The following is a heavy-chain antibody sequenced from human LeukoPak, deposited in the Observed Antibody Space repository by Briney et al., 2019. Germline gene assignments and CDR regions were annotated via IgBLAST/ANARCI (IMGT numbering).Heavy chain of an antibody. CDR1: GYTFTGHY. D-gene: IGHD4-17*01. CDR3: ARGRSTVTNDFQH. V-gene: IGHV1-2*06. CDR2: INPSSGGT. J-gene: IGHJ1*01. Sequence: ASVKVSCKTSGYTFTGHYMHWVRQAPGQGLEWMGRINPSSGGTNYAQKLQGTGTMTRETSISTAYMELSRVTSDDTAVYYCARGRSTVTNDFQHWGQGILVTVSS.